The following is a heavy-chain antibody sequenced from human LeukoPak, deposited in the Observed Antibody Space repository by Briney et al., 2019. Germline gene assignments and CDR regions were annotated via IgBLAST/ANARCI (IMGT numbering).Heavy chain of an antibody. Sequence: SQTLSLTCTVSGGSISSGGYYWSWIRQHPGKGLEWIVYIYYSGSTYYNPSLKSRVTISVDTSKNQFSLKLSSVTAADTAVYYCARDSYYYDSSGSSNWFDPWGQGTLVTVSS. V-gene: IGHV4-31*03. CDR1: GGSISSGGYY. D-gene: IGHD3-22*01. CDR2: IYYSGST. CDR3: ARDSYYYDSSGSSNWFDP. J-gene: IGHJ5*02.